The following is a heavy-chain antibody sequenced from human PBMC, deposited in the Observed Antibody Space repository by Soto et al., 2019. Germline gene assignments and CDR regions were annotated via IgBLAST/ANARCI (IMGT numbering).Heavy chain of an antibody. Sequence: SVKVSCKASGGTFSSXXXXXXXXXXXXGLEWMGGIIPIFGTANYAQKFQGRVTITADESTSTAYMELSSLRSEDTAVYHCARDRYYYDSSDYYRYFDYWGQGTLVTVSS. D-gene: IGHD3-22*01. J-gene: IGHJ4*02. V-gene: IGHV1-69*13. CDR1: GGTFSSXX. CDR2: IIPIFGTA. CDR3: ARDRYYYDSSDYYRYFDY.